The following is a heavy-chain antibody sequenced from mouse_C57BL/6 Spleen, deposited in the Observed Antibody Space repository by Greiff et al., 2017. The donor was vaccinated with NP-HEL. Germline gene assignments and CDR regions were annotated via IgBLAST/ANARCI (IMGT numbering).Heavy chain of an antibody. D-gene: IGHD3-3*01. CDR1: GFSFNTYA. Sequence: EVQRVESGGGLVQPKGSLKLSCAASGFSFNTYAMNWVRQAPGKGLEWVARIRSKSNNYATYYADSVKDRFTISRDDSESMLYLQMNNLKTEDTAMYYCVRHRAYYYAMDYWGQGTSVTVSS. V-gene: IGHV10-1*01. J-gene: IGHJ4*01. CDR3: VRHRAYYYAMDY. CDR2: IRSKSNNYAT.